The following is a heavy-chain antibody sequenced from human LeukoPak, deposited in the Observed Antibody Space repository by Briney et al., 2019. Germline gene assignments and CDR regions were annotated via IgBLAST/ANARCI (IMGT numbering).Heavy chain of an antibody. CDR3: AKGSLEMATVDFEF. CDR1: GFDFGNYA. V-gene: IGHV3-9*01. Sequence: GRSLRLSCAASGFDFGNYAMHWVRQAPGKGLQWVSGINWSSKMGAYAASVKGRFTISRDNAKNSLYLQMNSLTSEDTAFYFCAKGSLEMATVDFEFWGQGTLVTVSS. J-gene: IGHJ4*02. D-gene: IGHD5-24*01. CDR2: INWSSKMG.